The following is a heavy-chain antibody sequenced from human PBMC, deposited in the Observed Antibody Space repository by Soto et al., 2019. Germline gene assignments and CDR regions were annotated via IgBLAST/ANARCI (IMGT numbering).Heavy chain of an antibody. CDR1: GGSFSTSS. V-gene: IGHV1-69*01. J-gene: IGHJ4*02. CDR3: ARDVVRSISIAGDS. D-gene: IGHD2-21*01. CDR2: IIPIFSRT. Sequence: HVQLVQSGTEVKEPGSSVKVSCKASGGSFSTSSFVWVRQGPGQGLEWMGGIIPIFSRTNLAQKFQGRVTFSADESTRTTYMELRSLTSEDTAIYYCARDVVRSISIAGDSWGQGTLVTVSS.